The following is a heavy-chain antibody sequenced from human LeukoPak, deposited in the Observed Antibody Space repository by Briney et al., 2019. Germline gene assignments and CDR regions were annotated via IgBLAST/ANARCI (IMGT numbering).Heavy chain of an antibody. D-gene: IGHD5-18*01. Sequence: GGSLRLSCAASGFTFSSCSMNWVRQAPGKGLEWVSYISSSSSTLYYADSVKGRFTISKDNAKKSLYLQMTSLRAEDTAVYYCARNRGMVTSEFDYWGQGTLVTVSS. CDR2: ISSSSSTL. CDR3: ARNRGMVTSEFDY. J-gene: IGHJ4*02. CDR1: GFTFSSCS. V-gene: IGHV3-48*01.